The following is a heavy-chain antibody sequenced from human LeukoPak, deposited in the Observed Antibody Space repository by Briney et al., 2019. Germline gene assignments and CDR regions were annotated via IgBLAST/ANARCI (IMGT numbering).Heavy chain of an antibody. Sequence: PGGSLRLSCAASGFTFSSYVMSWVRQAPGKGLEWVSGISGSDGRIYYADSVKGRFTISRDNSKNTLYLQMNSLRDEDTAVYYCARHFRSAASQRAFDSWGQGTLVTVSS. CDR2: ISGSDGRI. CDR3: ARHFRSAASQRAFDS. CDR1: GFTFSSYV. D-gene: IGHD6-6*01. V-gene: IGHV3-23*01. J-gene: IGHJ4*02.